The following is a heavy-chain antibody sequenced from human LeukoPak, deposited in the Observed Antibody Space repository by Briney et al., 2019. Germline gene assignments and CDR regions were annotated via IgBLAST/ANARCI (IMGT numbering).Heavy chain of an antibody. D-gene: IGHD2-2*02. Sequence: GGSLRLSCAASGFTFSSYSMNWVRQAPGKGLEWVSSISSSSSYIYYADSVKGRFTISRDNAKNSLYLQMNSLRAEDTAVYYCARDVGVYCSSTSCYTVYRGQGTLVTVSS. CDR3: ARDVGVYCSSTSCYTVY. CDR2: ISSSSSYI. V-gene: IGHV3-21*01. CDR1: GFTFSSYS. J-gene: IGHJ4*02.